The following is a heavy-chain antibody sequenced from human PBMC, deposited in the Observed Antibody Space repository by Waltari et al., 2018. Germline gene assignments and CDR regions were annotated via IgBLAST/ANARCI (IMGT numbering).Heavy chain of an antibody. D-gene: IGHD3-3*01. V-gene: IGHV3-21*01. CDR3: ARGIGPTISDAFDI. Sequence: EVQLVESGGGLVKPGGSLRLSCAASGFTFSSYSMNWVRQAPGKGLEWVSSISSSSSYIYYADSVKGRFTISRDNAKNSLYLQMNSLRAEDTAVYYCARGIGPTISDAFDIWGQGTMVTVSS. CDR2: ISSSSSYI. CDR1: GFTFSSYS. J-gene: IGHJ3*02.